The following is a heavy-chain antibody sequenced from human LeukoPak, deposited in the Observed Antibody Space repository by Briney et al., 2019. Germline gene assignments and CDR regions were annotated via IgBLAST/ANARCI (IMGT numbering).Heavy chain of an antibody. CDR1: GYTFTRHY. J-gene: IGHJ6*03. V-gene: IGHV1-69*13. CDR2: IILIFGTA. CDR3: ARDRRGSTSSSYYYYYMDV. D-gene: IGHD2-2*01. Sequence: GASVKVSCKASGYTFTRHYMNWVRQAPGQGLEWMGGIILIFGTANYAQKFQGRVTITADESTSTAYMELSSLRSEDTAVYYCARDRRGSTSSSYYYYYMDVWGKGTTVTVSS.